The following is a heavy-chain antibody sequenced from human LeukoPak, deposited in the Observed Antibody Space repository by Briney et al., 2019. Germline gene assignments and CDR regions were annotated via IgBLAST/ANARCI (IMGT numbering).Heavy chain of an antibody. CDR3: ARVGYSGYDQAFDY. J-gene: IGHJ4*02. V-gene: IGHV3-48*04. Sequence: PGGSLRLSCAVSGFTFRSYAMGWVRQAPGKGLEWVSYISSSSSTIYYADSVKGRFTISRDNAKNSLYLQMNSLRAEDTAVYYCARVGYSGYDQAFDYWGQGTLVTVSS. CDR2: ISSSSSTI. CDR1: GFTFRSYA. D-gene: IGHD5-12*01.